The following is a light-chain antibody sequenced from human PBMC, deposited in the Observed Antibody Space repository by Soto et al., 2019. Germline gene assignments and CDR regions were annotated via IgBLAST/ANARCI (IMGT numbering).Light chain of an antibody. CDR3: SSDTTSSTYV. CDR1: SSDVGSYNY. Sequence: QSALTQPASVSGSPGQSITISCTGTSSDVGSYNYVSWYQQHPGKAPKVMIYDVSNRPSGVSYRFSGSKSGNTASLTISGLQAEDDADYYCSSDTTSSTYVFGTGTKLTVL. J-gene: IGLJ1*01. V-gene: IGLV2-14*01. CDR2: DVS.